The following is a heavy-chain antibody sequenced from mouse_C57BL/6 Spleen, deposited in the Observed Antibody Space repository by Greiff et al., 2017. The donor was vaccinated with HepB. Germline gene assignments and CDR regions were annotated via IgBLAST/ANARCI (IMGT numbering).Heavy chain of an antibody. CDR2: ISDGGSYT. Sequence: EVQVVESGGGLVKPGGSLKLSCAASGFTFSSYAMSWVRQTPEKRLEWVATISDGGSYTYYPDNVKGRFTISRDNAKNNLYLQMSHLKSEDTAMYYCAREDYNRFAYWGQGTLVTVSA. J-gene: IGHJ3*01. CDR3: AREDYNRFAY. CDR1: GFTFSSYA. V-gene: IGHV5-4*01. D-gene: IGHD2-4*01.